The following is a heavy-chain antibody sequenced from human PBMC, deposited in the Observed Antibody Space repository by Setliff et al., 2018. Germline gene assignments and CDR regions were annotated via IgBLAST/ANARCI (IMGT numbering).Heavy chain of an antibody. D-gene: IGHD2-15*01. CDR2: IYTSGGT. CDR1: GDSMNDNH. J-gene: IGHJ3*02. CDR3: ARGCSSGSCYPHDVFAI. V-gene: IGHV4-4*09. Sequence: PSETLSLTCTVSGDSMNDNHWTWMRQPPGKGLEWIGYIYTSGGTNYNPSLKSRVTISLDTSKTQFSLRLSSVTAADTAVYFCARGCSSGSCYPHDVFAIWGQGTMVTVSS.